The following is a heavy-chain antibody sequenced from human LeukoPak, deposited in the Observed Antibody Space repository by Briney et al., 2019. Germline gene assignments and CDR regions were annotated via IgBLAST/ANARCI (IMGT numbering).Heavy chain of an antibody. CDR2: IYPGDSDT. J-gene: IGHJ3*01. V-gene: IGHV5-51*01. CDR1: GYTFTNYW. D-gene: IGHD6-19*01. Sequence: GESLKISCRGSGYTFTNYWIGWVRQMPGEGLEWMGIIYPGDSDTRYSPSFQGQVTISADKSVGTAYLQWRSLKASDTAMYYCARHETAVAGTSAFDVWGQGTLVTVSS. CDR3: ARHETAVAGTSAFDV.